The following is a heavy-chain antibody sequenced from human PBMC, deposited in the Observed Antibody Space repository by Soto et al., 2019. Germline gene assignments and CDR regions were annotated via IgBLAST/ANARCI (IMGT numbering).Heavy chain of an antibody. CDR3: GRGQARDAYTRVYFTAPNKYPFDY. D-gene: IGHD3-16*01. Sequence: QVQLVESGGGLVKPGGSLRLSCAASGFTFSEFYMTWIRQAPGKGLEWLSFMSSSGDTIYYADSVKGRFTISRDNVKSSLHLQMNRPGTEDTALYYCGRGQARDAYTRVYFTAPNKYPFDYWGRGTLVTVSS. J-gene: IGHJ4*02. CDR2: MSSSGDTI. V-gene: IGHV3-11*01. CDR1: GFTFSEFY.